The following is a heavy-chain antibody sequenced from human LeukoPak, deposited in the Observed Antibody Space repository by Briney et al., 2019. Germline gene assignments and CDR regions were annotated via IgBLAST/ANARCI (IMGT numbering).Heavy chain of an antibody. CDR2: IHYSGST. Sequence: PSETLSLTCTVSGGSITNYYWSWIRQPPGKGLEWIGYIHYSGSTNYSPSLKSRVTISVDTSKNQFSLKLSSVTAADTAVYYCARVGIAVAGMCFDYWGQGTLVTVSS. V-gene: IGHV4-59*01. J-gene: IGHJ4*02. D-gene: IGHD6-19*01. CDR1: GGSITNYY. CDR3: ARVGIAVAGMCFDY.